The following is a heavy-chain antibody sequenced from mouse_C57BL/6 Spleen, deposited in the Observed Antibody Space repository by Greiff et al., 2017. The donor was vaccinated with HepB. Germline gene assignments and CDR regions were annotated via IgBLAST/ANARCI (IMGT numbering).Heavy chain of an antibody. D-gene: IGHD2-1*01. Sequence: QVQLQQPGAELVKPGASVKLSCKASGYTFTSYWMHWVKQRPGQGLEWIGMIHPNSGSTNYNEKFKSKATLTVDKSSSTAYMQLSSPTSEDSAVYYCARGGYGKRYFDVWGTGTTVTVSS. CDR2: IHPNSGST. CDR1: GYTFTSYW. J-gene: IGHJ1*03. CDR3: ARGGYGKRYFDV. V-gene: IGHV1-64*01.